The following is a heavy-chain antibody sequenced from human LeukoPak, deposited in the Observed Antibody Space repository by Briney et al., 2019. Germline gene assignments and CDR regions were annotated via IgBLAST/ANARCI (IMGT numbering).Heavy chain of an antibody. CDR1: GGTFSSYA. CDR2: IIPMLGTV. CDR3: ARDQKVGATPYFGMDV. J-gene: IGHJ6*02. Sequence: SVKVSCKASGGTFSSYAINWVRQAPGQGLECMGRIIPMLGTVNYAQKFQGRVTIIADKFTSTAYMELSSLRSEDTAMYYCARDQKVGATPYFGMDVWGQGTTVTVSS. V-gene: IGHV1-69*04. D-gene: IGHD1-26*01.